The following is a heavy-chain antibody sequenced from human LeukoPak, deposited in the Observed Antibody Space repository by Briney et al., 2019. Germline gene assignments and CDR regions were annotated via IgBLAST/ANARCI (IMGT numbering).Heavy chain of an antibody. J-gene: IGHJ6*02. CDR3: ARDGVPGGRDV. CDR2: INREGSDK. Sequence: GESLRLSCAASGFAFSSHWMNWVRQAPGKGLEWVANINREGSDKNYVDSVKGRFTISRDNAKNSLYLQVNSLRVEDTAVYYCARDGVPGGRDVWGQGTTVTAS. CDR1: GFAFSSHW. D-gene: IGHD3-16*01. V-gene: IGHV3-7*01.